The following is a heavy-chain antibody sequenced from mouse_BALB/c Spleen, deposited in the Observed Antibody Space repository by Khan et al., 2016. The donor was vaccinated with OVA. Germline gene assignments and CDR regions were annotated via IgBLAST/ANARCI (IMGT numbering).Heavy chain of an antibody. Sequence: VQLQESGPGLVQPSQSLSITCTVSGFSLTSYGVHWVRQSPGKGLEWLGVIWRGGSTDYNAAFMSRLSITKDNSKSQVFFKMNSLQADDTAIYXCAKNDGSLYAMDYWGQGTSVTVSS. CDR1: GFSLTSYG. V-gene: IGHV2-5*01. D-gene: IGHD2-3*01. CDR2: IWRGGST. CDR3: AKNDGSLYAMDY. J-gene: IGHJ4*01.